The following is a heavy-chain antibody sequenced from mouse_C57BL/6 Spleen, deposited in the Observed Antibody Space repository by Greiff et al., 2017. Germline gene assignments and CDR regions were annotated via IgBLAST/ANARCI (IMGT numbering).Heavy chain of an antibody. CDR2: INYDGSSP. Sequence: EVMLVESEGGLVQPGSSMKLSCTASGFTFSDYYLAWVRQVPEKGLEWVAHINYDGSSPYYLDSLKIRFIISRDNAKNILYLQMSSLKSEDTATYNCAREGPKGMGYVAFDYWGQGTTRTVSS. D-gene: IGHD2-2*01. CDR1: GFTFSDYY. V-gene: IGHV5-16*01. J-gene: IGHJ2*01. CDR3: AREGPKGMGYVAFDY.